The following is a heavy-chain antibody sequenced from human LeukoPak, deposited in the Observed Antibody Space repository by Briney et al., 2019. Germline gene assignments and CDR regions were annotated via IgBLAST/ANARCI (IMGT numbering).Heavy chain of an antibody. Sequence: SQTLSLTCAISGDSVSSNSAAWNWIRQSPSRGLEWLGRTYYRSKWYNDYAVSVKSRITINPDTSKNQFSLQLNSVTPEDTAVYYCAREAGPPPSNVKYYYYYMDVWGKGTTVTVSS. D-gene: IGHD6-19*01. CDR1: GDSVSSNSAA. CDR3: AREAGPPPSNVKYYYYYMDV. J-gene: IGHJ6*03. CDR2: TYYRSKWYN. V-gene: IGHV6-1*01.